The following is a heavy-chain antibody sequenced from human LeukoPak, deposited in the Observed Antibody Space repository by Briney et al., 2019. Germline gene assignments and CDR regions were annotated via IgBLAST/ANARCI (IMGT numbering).Heavy chain of an antibody. CDR3: ASSYSFVVPAAGAGGY. CDR1: GGTFTSYY. D-gene: IGHD2-2*01. J-gene: IGHJ4*02. V-gene: IGHV1-46*01. CDR2: INPSGGST. Sequence: ASVTVSCKSSGGTFTSYYMHWVRQAPGQGIEWMGIINPSGGSTSYAQKFQGRVTMTRDMSTSTVYMELSSLRSEDTAVYYCASSYSFVVPAAGAGGYWGQGTLVTVSS.